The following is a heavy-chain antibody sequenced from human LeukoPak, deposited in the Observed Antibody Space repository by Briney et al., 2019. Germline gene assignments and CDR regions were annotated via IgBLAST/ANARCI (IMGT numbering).Heavy chain of an antibody. D-gene: IGHD2/OR15-2a*01. J-gene: IGHJ4*02. CDR2: IYQSGST. CDR1: GDSISSGSYC. CDR3: ARHAPYENGNKRGFEY. V-gene: IGHV4-39*01. Sequence: SETLSLTCTVSGDSISSGSYCWGWIRQPPGKGLPWIARIYQSGSTYYNPSLKSRATISVDTSKNHFSLMLNSMSAADTAVYYCARHAPYENGNKRGFEYWGQGTLVTVSS.